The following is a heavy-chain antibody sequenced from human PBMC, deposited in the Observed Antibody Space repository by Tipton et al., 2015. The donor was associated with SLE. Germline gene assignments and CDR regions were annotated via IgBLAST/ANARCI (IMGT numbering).Heavy chain of an antibody. Sequence: SLRLSCAASGFTFDDYAMRWVRQAPGKGLEWVSLISWDGGSTYYADSVKGRFTISRDNAKNSLYLQMNSLRAEDTAVYYCARDTTGGNWDYWGQGTLVTVSS. V-gene: IGHV3-43D*03. CDR1: GFTFDDYA. J-gene: IGHJ4*02. D-gene: IGHD4-23*01. CDR3: ARDTTGGNWDY. CDR2: ISWDGGST.